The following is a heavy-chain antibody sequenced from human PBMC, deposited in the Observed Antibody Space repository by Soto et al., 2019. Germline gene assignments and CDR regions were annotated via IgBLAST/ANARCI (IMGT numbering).Heavy chain of an antibody. CDR3: AREPLYCSSTSCYEGALDY. Sequence: SQTLSLTCVISGDSVSSNSAAWNWIRQSPSRGLEWLGRTYYRSKWYNDYAVSVKSRITINPDTSKNQFSLQLNSVTPEDTAVYYCAREPLYCSSTSCYEGALDYWGQGTLVTVSS. D-gene: IGHD2-2*01. CDR1: GDSVSSNSAA. J-gene: IGHJ4*02. V-gene: IGHV6-1*01. CDR2: TYYRSKWYN.